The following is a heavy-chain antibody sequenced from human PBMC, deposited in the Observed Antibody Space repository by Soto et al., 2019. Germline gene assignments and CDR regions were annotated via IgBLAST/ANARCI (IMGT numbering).Heavy chain of an antibody. CDR2: ISTYNGNT. Sequence: QVQLVQSGAEVKKPGASVTVSCKASGYTFTSHGISWVRQAPGQGLEWMGWISTYNGNTNYAQKLQGRVTMTTDTSTATAYMELRSLRSDDTAVYYCARDAGVTIYTRDTFDMWGQWTVVTVSS. CDR1: GYTFTSHG. D-gene: IGHD3-10*01. CDR3: ARDAGVTIYTRDTFDM. J-gene: IGHJ3*02. V-gene: IGHV1-18*01.